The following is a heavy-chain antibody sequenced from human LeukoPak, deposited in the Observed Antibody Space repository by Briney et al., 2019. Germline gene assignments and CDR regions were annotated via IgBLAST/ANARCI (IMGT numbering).Heavy chain of an antibody. CDR1: GFTFSGSA. CDR3: TARQFTGATVVYFDY. D-gene: IGHD1-26*01. CDR2: IRSKANSYAT. Sequence: TGGSLRLSCPASGFTFSGSAMHWVRQASGKGLEWVGRIRSKANSYATAYAASVKGRFTISRDDSKNTAYLQMNSLKTEDTAVYYCTARQFTGATVVYFDYWGQGTLVTVSS. V-gene: IGHV3-73*01. J-gene: IGHJ4*02.